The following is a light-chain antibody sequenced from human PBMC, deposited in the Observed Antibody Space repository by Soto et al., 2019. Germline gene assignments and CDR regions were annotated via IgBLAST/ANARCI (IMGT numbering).Light chain of an antibody. J-gene: IGKJ4*01. CDR2: DAS. Sequence: EIVLTQAPATLSFSPGERATLSCRASQSVSSYLAWYQQKPGQAPRLLIYDASNRATGIPARFSGSGSGTDVTLTISSLEPEDFAVYYCQQRSKWPNTFGGGTKVEIK. CDR3: QQRSKWPNT. V-gene: IGKV3-11*01. CDR1: QSVSSY.